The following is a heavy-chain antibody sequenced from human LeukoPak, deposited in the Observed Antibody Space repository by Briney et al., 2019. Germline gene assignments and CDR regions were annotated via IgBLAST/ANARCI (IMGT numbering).Heavy chain of an antibody. CDR3: ARENPRGGYPIY. Sequence: SETLSLTCTVSGGSMSPYHWGWIRQPPGKGLEWTGYIYYSGSTYYNPSLKSRVTISVDTSKNQFSLKLSSVTAADTAVYYCARENPRGGYPIYWGQGTLVTVSS. CDR1: GGSMSPYH. D-gene: IGHD3-22*01. CDR2: IYYSGST. J-gene: IGHJ4*02. V-gene: IGHV4-59*12.